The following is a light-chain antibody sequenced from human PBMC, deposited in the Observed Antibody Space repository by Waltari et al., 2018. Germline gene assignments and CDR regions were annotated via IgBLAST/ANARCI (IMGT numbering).Light chain of an antibody. CDR3: CSYAGSATPYV. J-gene: IGLJ1*01. CDR1: RSDVGRYNL. Sequence: QSALTQPASVSGSPGQSITISCTGTRSDVGRYNLLSWYQQHPGKAPKLMIFEVTKRPSGFSNRFSGSTSGNTASLTISGLQAEDEADYYCCSYAGSATPYVFGTGTKVTVL. V-gene: IGLV2-23*02. CDR2: EVT.